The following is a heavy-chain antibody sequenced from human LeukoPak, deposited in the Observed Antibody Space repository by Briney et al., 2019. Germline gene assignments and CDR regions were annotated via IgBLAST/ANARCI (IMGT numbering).Heavy chain of an antibody. Sequence: PGGSLRLSCAASGFTFSNAWMSWVRQAPGKGLEWVSAISGSGGSTYYADSVKGRFTISRDNSKNTLYLQMNSLRAEDTAVYYCARPTMVVVVAADPFDYWGQGTLVTVSS. CDR1: GFTFSNAW. D-gene: IGHD2-15*01. J-gene: IGHJ4*02. V-gene: IGHV3-23*01. CDR2: ISGSGGST. CDR3: ARPTMVVVVAADPFDY.